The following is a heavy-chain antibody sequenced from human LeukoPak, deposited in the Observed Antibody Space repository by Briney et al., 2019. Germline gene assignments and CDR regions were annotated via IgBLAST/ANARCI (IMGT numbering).Heavy chain of an antibody. J-gene: IGHJ4*02. D-gene: IGHD5-12*01. CDR2: INAGNGDT. CDR1: GATFNTYA. Sequence: ASVKVSCKASGATFNTYAINWVRQAPGQGLEWMGWINAGNGDTKYSQRFRGRVTITRDTSANTAYMELSSLRSEDTAVYYCARDPRSGYHDYWGQGTLVTVSS. V-gene: IGHV1-3*01. CDR3: ARDPRSGYHDY.